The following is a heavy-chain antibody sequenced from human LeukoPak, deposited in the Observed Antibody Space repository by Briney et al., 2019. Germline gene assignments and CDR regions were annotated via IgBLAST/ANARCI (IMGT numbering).Heavy chain of an antibody. CDR3: ARGDFWSGYANDY. CDR1: GFTFSSYW. CDR2: IKQDGSEK. Sequence: GGSLRLSCAASGFTFSSYWMSWVRQAPGKGLEWMANIKQDGSEKYYVDSVKGRFTISRDNAKNSLYLQMNSLRAEDTAVYYCARGDFWSGYANDYWGQGTLVTVSS. J-gene: IGHJ4*02. V-gene: IGHV3-7*01. D-gene: IGHD3-3*01.